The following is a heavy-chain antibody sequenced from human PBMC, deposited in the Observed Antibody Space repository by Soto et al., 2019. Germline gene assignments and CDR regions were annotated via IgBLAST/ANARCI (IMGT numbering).Heavy chain of an antibody. CDR2: IIPIFGTA. V-gene: IGHV1-69*12. CDR1: GGTFSSYA. J-gene: IGHJ5*02. D-gene: IGHD6-13*01. CDR3: ARVRGGAAAGTMEGGWFDP. Sequence: QVQLVQSGAEVKKAGSSVKVSCKASGGTFSSYAISWVRQAPGQGLEWMGGIIPIFGTANYAQKFQGRVTITADESTSTGYMELSSLRSEDTAVYYCARVRGGAAAGTMEGGWFDPWGQGTLVTVSS.